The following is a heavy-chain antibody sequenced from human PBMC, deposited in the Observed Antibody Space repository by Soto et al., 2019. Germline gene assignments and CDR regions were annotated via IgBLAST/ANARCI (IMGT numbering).Heavy chain of an antibody. CDR1: GFTFSSYA. V-gene: IGHV3-64D*08. D-gene: IGHD1-26*01. CDR2: ISSNGGST. CDR3: VKSHSGSYLYNWFDP. J-gene: IGHJ5*02. Sequence: GGSLRLSCSASGFTFSSYAMHWVRQAPGKGLEYVSAISSNGGSTYYADSVKGRFTISRDNSKNTLYLQMSSLRAEDTAVYYCVKSHSGSYLYNWFDPWGQGTLVTVSS.